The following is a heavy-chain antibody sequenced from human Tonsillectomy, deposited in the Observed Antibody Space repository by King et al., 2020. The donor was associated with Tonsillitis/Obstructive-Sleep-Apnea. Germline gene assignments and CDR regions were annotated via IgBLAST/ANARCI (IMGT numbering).Heavy chain of an antibody. V-gene: IGHV1-69*12. CDR2: IIPIFGTA. J-gene: IGHJ4*02. CDR3: ASACYYCSCYSSSYFSS. Sequence: QLVQSGAEVKKPGSSVKVSCKASGGTFSSFAISWVRQAPGQGLEWMGGIIPIFGTAKYAQKFQGRVTITADESTSTAYMELSSLRSEDTAGYYCASACYYCSCYSSSYFSSWGQGPPVTVSS. D-gene: IGHD3-22*01. CDR1: GGTFSSFA.